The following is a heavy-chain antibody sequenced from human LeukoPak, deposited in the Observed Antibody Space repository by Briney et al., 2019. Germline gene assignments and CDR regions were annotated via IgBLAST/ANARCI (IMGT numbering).Heavy chain of an antibody. CDR1: GDSISSGGYY. Sequence: PSETLSLTCTVSGDSISSGGYYWSWIRQHPGKGLEWIGYIYHSGSTYYNPTIKSRVTISVDTSKNQFSLKLSSVTAADTAVYYCARDFMAAGDYFDYWGQGTLVTVSS. J-gene: IGHJ4*02. D-gene: IGHD6-19*01. CDR2: IYHSGST. V-gene: IGHV4-31*03. CDR3: ARDFMAAGDYFDY.